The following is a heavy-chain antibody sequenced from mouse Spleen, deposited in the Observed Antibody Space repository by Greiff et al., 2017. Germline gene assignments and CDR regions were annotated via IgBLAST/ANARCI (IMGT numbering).Heavy chain of an antibody. J-gene: IGHJ4*01. CDR2: IDPNSGGT. CDR1: GYTFTSYW. V-gene: IGHV1-72*01. CDR3: ARRDETVVAENYAMDY. Sequence: QVQLQQPGAELVKPGASVKLSCKASGYTFTSYWMHWVKQRPGRGLEWIGRIDPNSGGTKYNEKFKSKATLTVDKPSSTAYMQLSSLTSEDSAVYYCARRDETVVAENYAMDYWGQGTSVTVSS. D-gene: IGHD1-1*01.